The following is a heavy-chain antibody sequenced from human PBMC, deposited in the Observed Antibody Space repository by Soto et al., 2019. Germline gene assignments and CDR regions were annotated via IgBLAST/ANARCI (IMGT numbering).Heavy chain of an antibody. Sequence: EVQLVESGGGLVQPGGSLRLSCAVSGFTFSSYSMNWVRQAPGKGLEWVSYISSSSSTIYYADSVKGRFTISRDNAKNSLYPPMNSLRAEDTAVYYCTREKSGTTDYWGQGTLVTVSS. V-gene: IGHV3-48*01. CDR3: TREKSGTTDY. J-gene: IGHJ4*02. CDR1: GFTFSSYS. CDR2: ISSSSSTI. D-gene: IGHD1-1*01.